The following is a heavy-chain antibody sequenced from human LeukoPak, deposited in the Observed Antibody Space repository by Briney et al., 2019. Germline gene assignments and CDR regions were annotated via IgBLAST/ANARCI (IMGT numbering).Heavy chain of an antibody. CDR1: GFTSSTYD. CDR2: IGTAGDT. CDR3: AGGDSRYYYYMDV. J-gene: IGHJ6*03. V-gene: IGHV3-13*01. Sequence: GRSLRLSCAASGFTSSTYDMHWVRQATRKGLEWVSAIGTAGDTYYPGSVKGRFTISRENAKNSLYLQMNSLRAGDTAVYYCAGGDSRYYYYMDVWGKGTTVTVSS.